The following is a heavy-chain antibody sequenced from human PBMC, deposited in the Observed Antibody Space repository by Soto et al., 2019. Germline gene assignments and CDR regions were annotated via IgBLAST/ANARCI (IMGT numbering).Heavy chain of an antibody. J-gene: IGHJ4*02. Sequence: EVQLVESGGGLVQPGGSLRLSCAASGFTFSSYSMNWVRQAPGKGLEWVSYISSSGSTIYYADSVKGRFTISRDNAKNSLYLHMNSLRDEDTAVYYCASVRLCSGGSCYSPDYWGQGTLVTVSS. D-gene: IGHD2-15*01. CDR2: ISSSGSTI. CDR3: ASVRLCSGGSCYSPDY. CDR1: GFTFSSYS. V-gene: IGHV3-48*02.